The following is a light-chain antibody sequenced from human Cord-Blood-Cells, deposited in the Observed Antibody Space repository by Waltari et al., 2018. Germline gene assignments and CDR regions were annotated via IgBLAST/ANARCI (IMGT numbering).Light chain of an antibody. V-gene: IGLV1-40*01. Sequence: QSVLTQQPSVSAAPRQRVTIACTVCSPKLGAGHDAHRHQQLPGTPPKLLIYGNSNRPSGVPDRFSGSKSGTSAALAITGLQAEDEADYYCQSYDSSLSGWVFGGGTKLTVL. CDR3: QSYDSSLSGWV. CDR1: SPKLGAGHD. J-gene: IGLJ3*02. CDR2: GNS.